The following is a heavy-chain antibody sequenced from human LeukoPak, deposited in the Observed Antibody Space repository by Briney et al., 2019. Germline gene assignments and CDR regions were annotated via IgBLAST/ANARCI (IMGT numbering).Heavy chain of an antibody. CDR1: GFTFSSYA. CDR2: ISGSGGST. CDR3: AKRRGLELLYYYYMDV. D-gene: IGHD1-7*01. V-gene: IGHV3-23*01. Sequence: GGSLRLSCAASGFTFSSYAMSWVRQAPGKGLEWVSAISGSGGSTYYADSVKGRFTISRDNSKNTLYPQMNSLRAEDTAVYYCAKRRGLELLYYYYMDVWGKGTTVAVSS. J-gene: IGHJ6*03.